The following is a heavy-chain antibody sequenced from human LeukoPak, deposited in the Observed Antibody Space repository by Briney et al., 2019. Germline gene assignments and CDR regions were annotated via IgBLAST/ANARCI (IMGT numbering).Heavy chain of an antibody. J-gene: IGHJ4*02. CDR1: GESFSGYY. CDR3: AREFGGGNYFDY. CDR2: INHSGST. Sequence: SETLSLTCAVYGESFSGYYWSWIRRPPGKGLEWIGEINHSGSTNYNPSLKSRVTISVDTSKNQFSLKLSSVTAADTAVYYCAREFGGGNYFDYWGQGTLVTVSS. D-gene: IGHD3-16*01. V-gene: IGHV4-34*01.